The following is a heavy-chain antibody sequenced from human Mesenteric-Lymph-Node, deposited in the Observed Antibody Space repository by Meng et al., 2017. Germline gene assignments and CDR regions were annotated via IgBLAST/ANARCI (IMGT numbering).Heavy chain of an antibody. J-gene: IGHJ4*02. CDR1: GGSISSSNW. CDR2: IYHSGST. V-gene: IGHV4-4*02. D-gene: IGHD2-21*02. Sequence: QVQLQESGPGLVKPSGPLSLPCAVSGGSISSSNWWSWVRQPPGKGLEWIGEIYHSGSTNYNPSLKSRVTISVDESKNQFSLRLSSVTAADTAVYYCARVGAYCGGDCYHPRWGQGTLVTVSS. CDR3: ARVGAYCGGDCYHPR.